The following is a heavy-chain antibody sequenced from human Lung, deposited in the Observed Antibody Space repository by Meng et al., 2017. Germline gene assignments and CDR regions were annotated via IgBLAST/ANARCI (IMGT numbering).Heavy chain of an antibody. J-gene: IGHJ4*02. D-gene: IGHD4-11*01. V-gene: IGHV4-30-4*01. CDR3: ARGPTTMAHDFDY. CDR1: GGSISSSNYY. Sequence: QVQLQESGPGLVKPSQTLSLTCTVSGGSISSSNYYWSWIRQPPGKGLEWSGHIYNSGSTNYNPSLESRATISVDTSQNNLSLKLSSVTAADSAVYYCARGPTTMAHDFDYWGQGTLVTASS. CDR2: IYNSGST.